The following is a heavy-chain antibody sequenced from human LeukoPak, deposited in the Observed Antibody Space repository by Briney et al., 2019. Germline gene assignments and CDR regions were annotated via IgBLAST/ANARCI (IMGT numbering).Heavy chain of an antibody. V-gene: IGHV3-11*05. D-gene: IGHD3-10*01. CDR1: GFSFSVYY. Sequence: PGGSLRLSCAASGFSFSVYYMTWIRLAPGKGLEWVSFISGSSSYTNYADSVKGRFTISRDNAKKSLYLQMNSLRAEDTALYYCARAGDFYDSELYHGMDVCVQGTTVTVSS. J-gene: IGHJ6*02. CDR3: ARAGDFYDSELYHGMDV. CDR2: ISGSSSYT.